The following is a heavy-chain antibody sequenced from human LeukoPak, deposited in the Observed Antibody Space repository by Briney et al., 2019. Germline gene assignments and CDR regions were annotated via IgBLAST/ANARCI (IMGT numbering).Heavy chain of an antibody. V-gene: IGHV4-34*01. D-gene: IGHD1-1*01. CDR3: ARHDRYYYYYYYMDV. CDR1: GSFSGYY. J-gene: IGHJ6*03. CDR2: INHSGST. Sequence: SETLSLTCAVCGSFSGYYWSWIRQPPGKGLEWIGEINHSGSTNYNPSLKSRVTISVDTSKNQSSLKLSSVTAADTAVYYCARHDRYYYYYYYMDVWGKGTTVTVSS.